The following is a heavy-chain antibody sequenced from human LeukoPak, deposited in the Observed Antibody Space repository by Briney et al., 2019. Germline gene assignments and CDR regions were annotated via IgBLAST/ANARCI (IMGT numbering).Heavy chain of an antibody. D-gene: IGHD3-10*01. CDR3: AKDAGITMVRAVIWPPGT. V-gene: IGHV3-23*01. CDR2: ITGSGGST. J-gene: IGHJ4*02. CDR1: GFTFSSYA. Sequence: GGSLRLSCAASGFTFSSYAMSWVRQAPGKGLEWVSAITGSGGSTYYADSVKGRFTISRDNSKNTLYLQMNSLRAEDTAVYYCAKDAGITMVRAVIWPPGTWGQGTLVTVSS.